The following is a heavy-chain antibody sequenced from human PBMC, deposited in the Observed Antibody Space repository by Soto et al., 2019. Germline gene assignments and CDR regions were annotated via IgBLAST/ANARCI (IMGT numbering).Heavy chain of an antibody. CDR3: AAALVTGIVGATNGYYYYGMDV. J-gene: IGHJ6*02. CDR1: RFTFTSSA. V-gene: IGHV1-58*01. D-gene: IGHD1-26*01. CDR2: IVVGSGNT. Sequence: SVKVSSKASRFTFTSSAVQWVRQARGQRLEWIGWIVVGSGNTNYAQKFQERVTITRDMSTSTAYMELSSLRSEDTAVYYCAAALVTGIVGATNGYYYYGMDVWGQGTTVTVSS.